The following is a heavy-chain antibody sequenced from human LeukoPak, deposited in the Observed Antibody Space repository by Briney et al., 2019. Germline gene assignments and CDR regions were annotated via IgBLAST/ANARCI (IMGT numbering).Heavy chain of an antibody. CDR2: INHSGST. CDR3: ARRGDGSYGSGSHWFDP. Sequence: SETLSLTCAVYGGSFSGYYWSWIRQPPGKGLEWIGEINHSGSTNYNPSLKSRVTISVDTSRNQFSLKLSSVTAADTAVYYCARRGDGSYGSGSHWFDPWGQGTLVTVSS. CDR1: GGSFSGYY. J-gene: IGHJ5*02. V-gene: IGHV4-34*01. D-gene: IGHD3-10*01.